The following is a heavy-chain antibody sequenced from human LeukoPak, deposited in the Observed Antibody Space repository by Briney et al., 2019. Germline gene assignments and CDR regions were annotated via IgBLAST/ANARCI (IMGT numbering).Heavy chain of an antibody. CDR3: ARQSRQGIDIWLPWFDL. V-gene: IGHV1-18*01. Sequence: GASVKVSCKTSGYTFTSYGISWVRQAPGQGLEWMGWISGYDGNTDYARRLQGRVTMTADTSTSTVYLELRSLTSDDTAVYFCARQSRQGIDIWLPWFDLWGQGTLVTVSS. CDR1: GYTFTSYG. D-gene: IGHD5-24*01. J-gene: IGHJ5*02. CDR2: ISGYDGNT.